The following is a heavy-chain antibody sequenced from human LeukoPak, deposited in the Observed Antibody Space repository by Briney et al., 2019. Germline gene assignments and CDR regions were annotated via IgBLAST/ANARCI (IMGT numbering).Heavy chain of an antibody. Sequence: PGGSLRLSCAASGFTFSSYAMSWVRQAPGKGPEWVSTLSSSAGTTYYADSVKGRFTISRDNSKNTLYLQMSSLRAEDTAIYYCAKRLGDPRAFDFWGQGTLVTVSS. V-gene: IGHV3-23*01. J-gene: IGHJ4*02. D-gene: IGHD2-21*02. CDR1: GFTFSSYA. CDR3: AKRLGDPRAFDF. CDR2: LSSSAGTT.